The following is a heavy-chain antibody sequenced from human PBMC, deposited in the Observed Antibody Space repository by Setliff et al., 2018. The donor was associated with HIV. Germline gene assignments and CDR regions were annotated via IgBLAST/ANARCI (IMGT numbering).Heavy chain of an antibody. D-gene: IGHD3-22*01. CDR2: ISSSGSYI. V-gene: IGHV3-21*01. CDR3: ARDTEMITTTDAFDI. CDR1: GFTFIRYS. Sequence: LRLSCAASGFTFIRYSMNWVRQAPGKGLEWVSSISSSGSYIYYADSVKGRFTISRDNAKSSLYLQLNSLRAEDTAVYYCARDTEMITTTDAFDIWGQGTMVTVSS. J-gene: IGHJ3*02.